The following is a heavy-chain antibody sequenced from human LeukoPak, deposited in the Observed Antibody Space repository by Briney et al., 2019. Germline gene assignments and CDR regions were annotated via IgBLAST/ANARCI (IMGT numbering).Heavy chain of an antibody. CDR3: AREDDDCGGDCGQGYFDY. CDR1: GGSISSYY. CDR2: IYYSGST. V-gene: IGHV4-59*01. Sequence: SETLSLTCTVSGGSISSYYWSWIRQPPGKGLEWIGYIYYSGSTNYNPSLKSRVTISVDTSKNQFSLKLGSVTAADTAVYYCAREDDDCGGDCGQGYFDYWGQGTLVTVSS. J-gene: IGHJ4*02. D-gene: IGHD2-21*01.